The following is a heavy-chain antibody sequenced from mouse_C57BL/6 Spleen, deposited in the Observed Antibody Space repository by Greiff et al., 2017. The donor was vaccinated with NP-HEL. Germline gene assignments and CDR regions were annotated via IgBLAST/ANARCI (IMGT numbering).Heavy chain of an antibody. CDR2: INPNNGGT. Sequence: VQLQQSGPELVKPGASVKISCKASGYTFTDYYMNWVKQSHGKSLEWIGDINPNNGGTSYNQKFKGKATLTVDKSSSTAYMELRSLTSEDSAVYYCARRGFYYSNPFAYWGQGTLVTVSA. CDR1: GYTFTDYY. D-gene: IGHD2-5*01. J-gene: IGHJ3*01. CDR3: ARRGFYYSNPFAY. V-gene: IGHV1-26*01.